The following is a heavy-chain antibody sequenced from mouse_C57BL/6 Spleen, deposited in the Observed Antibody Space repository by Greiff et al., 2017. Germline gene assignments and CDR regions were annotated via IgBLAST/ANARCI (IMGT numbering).Heavy chain of an antibody. CDR3: ARYRQLNYYAMDY. Sequence: EMHLVESGGGLVQPGGSLSLSCAASGFTFTDYYMSWVRQPPGKALEWLGFIRNKANGYTTEYSASVKGRFTISRDNSQSILYLQMNALRAEDSATYYCARYRQLNYYAMDYWGQGTSVTVSS. J-gene: IGHJ4*01. V-gene: IGHV7-3*01. D-gene: IGHD3-2*01. CDR2: IRNKANGYTT. CDR1: GFTFTDYY.